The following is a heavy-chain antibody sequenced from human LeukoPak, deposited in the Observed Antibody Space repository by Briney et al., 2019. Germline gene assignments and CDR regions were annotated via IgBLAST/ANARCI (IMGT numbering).Heavy chain of an antibody. J-gene: IGHJ4*02. CDR1: GYTFTGYY. CDR2: INPNSGGT. V-gene: IGHV1-2*02. CDR3: ARDIDYYGSGSPDY. Sequence: ASVKVSCKASGYTFTGYYMHWVRQAPGQGLEWMGWINPNSGGTNYAQKFQGRVTMTRDTSISTAYMELSRLRSDGTAVYYCARDIDYYGSGSPDYWGQGTLVTVSS. D-gene: IGHD3-10*01.